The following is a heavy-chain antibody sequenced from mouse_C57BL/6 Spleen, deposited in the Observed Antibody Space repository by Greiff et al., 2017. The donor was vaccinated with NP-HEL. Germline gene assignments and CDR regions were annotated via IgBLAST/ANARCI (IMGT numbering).Heavy chain of an antibody. Sequence: EVQGVESGGGLVKPGGSLKLSCAASGFTFSSYAMSWVRQTPEKRLEWVATISDGGSYTYYPDNVKGRFTISRDNAKNNLYLQMSHLKSEDTAMYYCARGYYGAPRTYWYFDVWGTGTTVTVSS. CDR1: GFTFSSYA. CDR3: ARGYYGAPRTYWYFDV. D-gene: IGHD1-1*01. CDR2: ISDGGSYT. V-gene: IGHV5-4*01. J-gene: IGHJ1*03.